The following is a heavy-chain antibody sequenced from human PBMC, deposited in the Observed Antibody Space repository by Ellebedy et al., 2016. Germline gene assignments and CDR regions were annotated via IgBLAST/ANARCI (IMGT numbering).Heavy chain of an antibody. CDR1: GFTFSSQT. J-gene: IGHJ4*02. V-gene: IGHV3-23*01. CDR3: ARNEY. Sequence: GESLKISCAASGFTFSSQTMSWVRQASGKGPEWVSSINNNGDGTFYADSVRGRFTTSRDNSKNTLYLQLNSLRAEDTAVYYCARNEYWGQGTLVTVSS. CDR2: INNNGDGT.